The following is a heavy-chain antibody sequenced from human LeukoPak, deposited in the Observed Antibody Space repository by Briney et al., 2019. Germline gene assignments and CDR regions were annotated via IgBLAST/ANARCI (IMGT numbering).Heavy chain of an antibody. CDR1: GGSISSYY. Sequence: SETLSLTCTVSGGSISSYYWSWIRQPPGKGLEWIGYIYYSGSTNYNPSLKSRVTISVDTSKNQFSLKLSSVTAADTAVYYCARVDYYYYYYMDVWGKGTAVTVSS. CDR2: IYYSGST. CDR3: ARVDYYYYYYMDV. V-gene: IGHV4-59*01. J-gene: IGHJ6*03.